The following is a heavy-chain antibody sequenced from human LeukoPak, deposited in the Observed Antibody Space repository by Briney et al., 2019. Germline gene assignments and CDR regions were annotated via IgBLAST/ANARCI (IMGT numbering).Heavy chain of an antibody. J-gene: IGHJ6*04. CDR1: GFTFSSYS. CDR3: ARGPTMKMDV. CDR2: INSGSSRI. Sequence: GGSLRLSCAASGFTFSSYSMNWVRQAPGKGLEWVSSINSGSSRIYYADSVKGRFTISRDNAKNSLYLQMNSLRAEDTAVYYCARGPTMKMDVWGKGTTVTVSS. V-gene: IGHV3-21*01. D-gene: IGHD3-22*01.